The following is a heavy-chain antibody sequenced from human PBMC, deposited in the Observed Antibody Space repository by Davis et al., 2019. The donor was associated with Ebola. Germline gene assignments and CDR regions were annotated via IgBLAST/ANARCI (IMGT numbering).Heavy chain of an antibody. V-gene: IGHV3-23*01. D-gene: IGHD2-21*02. Sequence: GGSLRLSCSASGFTFSDYAMTWVRQAPGKGLEWVSAISGGGISTYYADSVKGRFTSSRDNSKNTVYLQMNSLRAEDTAVYYCAREEDVVVTAGTDYWGQGTLVTVSS. CDR3: AREEDVVVTAGTDY. CDR1: GFTFSDYA. J-gene: IGHJ4*02. CDR2: ISGGGIST.